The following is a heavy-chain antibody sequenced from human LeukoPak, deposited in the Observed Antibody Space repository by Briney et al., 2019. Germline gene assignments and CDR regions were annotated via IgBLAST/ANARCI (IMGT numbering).Heavy chain of an antibody. CDR3: ARAGLMVRGVYNWFDP. D-gene: IGHD3-10*01. CDR2: IKQDGSEK. CDR1: GFTFSSYW. Sequence: GGSLRLSCAASGFTFSSYWMSRVRQAPGKGLEWVANIKQDGSEKYYVDSVKGRFTISRDNAKNSLYLQMNSLRAEDTAVYYCARAGLMVRGVYNWFDPWGQGTLVTVSS. V-gene: IGHV3-7*01. J-gene: IGHJ5*02.